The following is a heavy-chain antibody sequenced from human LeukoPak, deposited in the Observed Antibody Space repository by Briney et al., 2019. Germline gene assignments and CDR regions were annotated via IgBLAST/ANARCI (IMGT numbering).Heavy chain of an antibody. Sequence: GRTLRLSCAASGFTFSSYWMHWVRQAPGKGLVWVSRINSDGRSTSYADSVKGRFTNSRDNPKNTLYLQMNSLRAEDTAVYYCARGGYICGPNYNWFEPWGQGSLVTVSS. CDR2: INSDGRST. V-gene: IGHV3-74*01. J-gene: IGHJ5*02. CDR1: GFTFSSYW. CDR3: ARGGYICGPNYNWFEP. D-gene: IGHD5-18*01.